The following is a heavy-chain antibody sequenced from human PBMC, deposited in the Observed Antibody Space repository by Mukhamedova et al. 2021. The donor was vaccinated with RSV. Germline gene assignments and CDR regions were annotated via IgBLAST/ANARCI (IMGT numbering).Heavy chain of an antibody. Sequence: VRQAPGKGLEWVSLINRDGGNTYYADSVRGRFTISRDNSKNSLYLQMNSLRTEDTALYYCAKGRQWLIDYWGQGTLATVSS. V-gene: IGHV3-43*02. CDR2: INRDGGNT. D-gene: IGHD6-19*01. CDR3: AKGRQWLIDY. J-gene: IGHJ4*02.